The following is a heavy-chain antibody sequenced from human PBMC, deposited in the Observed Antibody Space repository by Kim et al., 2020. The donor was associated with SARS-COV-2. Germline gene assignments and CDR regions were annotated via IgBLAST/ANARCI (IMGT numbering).Heavy chain of an antibody. J-gene: IGHJ4*02. Sequence: SETLSLTCAVYGGSFSGYYWSWIRQPPGKGLEWIGEINHSGSTNYNPSLKSRVTISVDTSKNQFSLKLSSVTAADTAVYYCARAAGYQDYWGQGTLGTVS. CDR3: ARAAGYQDY. CDR1: GGSFSGYY. CDR2: INHSGST. D-gene: IGHD2-2*01. V-gene: IGHV4-34*01.